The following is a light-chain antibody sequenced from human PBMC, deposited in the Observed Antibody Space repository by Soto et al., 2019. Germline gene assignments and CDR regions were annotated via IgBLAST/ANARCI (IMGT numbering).Light chain of an antibody. Sequence: EIRMTQSASTLAASVGDRVTIXCRASQSISSWLAWYQQTPGKPPKPLILDSSSLESGGPSRLSGSGSGKESTLIISSLQPDEFATYYCQQYNSYSLITVGQGTRLEIK. CDR3: QQYNSYSLIT. J-gene: IGKJ5*01. CDR2: DSS. V-gene: IGKV1-5*01. CDR1: QSISSW.